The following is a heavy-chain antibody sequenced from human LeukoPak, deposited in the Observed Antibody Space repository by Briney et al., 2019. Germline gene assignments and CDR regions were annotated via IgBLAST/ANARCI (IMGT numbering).Heavy chain of an antibody. CDR1: GFIFSNYP. CDR3: TDILRL. D-gene: IGHD3-9*01. J-gene: IGHJ4*02. Sequence: GGSLRLSCTVSGFIFSNYPMHWVRQAPGKELEWVAVVSNDGNKTNYAQSVRGRFSISRDNSKNIMFLQMSSLRPEDTAMYFCTDILRLWGQGSLVTVSA. V-gene: IGHV3-30*04. CDR2: VSNDGNKT.